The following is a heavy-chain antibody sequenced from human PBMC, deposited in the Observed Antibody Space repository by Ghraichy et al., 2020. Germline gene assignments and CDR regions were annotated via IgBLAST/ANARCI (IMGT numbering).Heavy chain of an antibody. CDR2: FDPEDGET. Sequence: ASVKVSCKVSGYTLTELSMHWVRQAPGKGLEWMGGFDPEDGETIYAQKFQGRVTMTEDTSTDTAYMELSSLRSEDTAVYYCATVWGGGAYCGGDCYREDWGQGTLVTVSS. CDR3: ATVWGGGAYCGGDCYRED. V-gene: IGHV1-24*01. D-gene: IGHD2-21*02. CDR1: GYTLTELS. J-gene: IGHJ4*02.